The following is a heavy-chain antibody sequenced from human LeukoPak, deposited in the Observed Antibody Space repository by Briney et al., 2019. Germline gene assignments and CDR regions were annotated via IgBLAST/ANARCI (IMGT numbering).Heavy chain of an antibody. CDR3: AREDLGYSYGDY. Sequence: PGGSLRLSGAASGFTFSSYEMNWVRQAPGKGLEWVSYISSSGSTIYYADSVKGRFTISRDNAKNSLYLQMSSLRAEDTAVYYCAREDLGYSYGDYWGQGTLVTVSS. CDR2: ISSSGSTI. J-gene: IGHJ4*02. D-gene: IGHD5-18*01. V-gene: IGHV3-48*03. CDR1: GFTFSSYE.